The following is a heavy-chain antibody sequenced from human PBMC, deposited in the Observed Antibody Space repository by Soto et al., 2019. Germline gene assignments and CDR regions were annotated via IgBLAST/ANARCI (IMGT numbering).Heavy chain of an antibody. CDR2: INGRGRNA. Sequence: EVQLLESGGGSVQPGGSLRLSCAASGFTFSTYDMSWVRQTPWKGLEWVSTINGRGRNADYADSVKGRFTISRDNSKNMLYLQMNSLIAEDTAVYYCAYRTGFDYWGQGVLVTVSS. J-gene: IGHJ4*02. V-gene: IGHV3-23*01. CDR3: AYRTGFDY. CDR1: GFTFSTYD.